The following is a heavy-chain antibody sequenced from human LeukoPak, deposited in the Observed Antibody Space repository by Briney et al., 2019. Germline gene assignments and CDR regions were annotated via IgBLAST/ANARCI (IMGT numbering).Heavy chain of an antibody. D-gene: IGHD2-8*01. Sequence: GASLKISCKGSGYSIASSWIGWVRQMPGKGLEWMGIIYPDDSDTRYSPSFEGQITISVDKSISTAYLQWSSLKASDTAVYYCARHGHCTNGVCYSNYYYHMDVWGKGTTVTVSS. CDR2: IYPDDSDT. V-gene: IGHV5-51*01. CDR3: ARHGHCTNGVCYSNYYYHMDV. J-gene: IGHJ6*03. CDR1: GYSIASSW.